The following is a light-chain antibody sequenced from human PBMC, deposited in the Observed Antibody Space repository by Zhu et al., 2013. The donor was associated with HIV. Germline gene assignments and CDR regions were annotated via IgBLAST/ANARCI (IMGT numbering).Light chain of an antibody. J-gene: IGKJ2*04. CDR3: QQYYSNPRS. Sequence: DIVMTQSPDSLAVSLGEGATIHCKSSQSVFYRPSNKNYLAWYRQKPGQPPQLLIYWASTRESGVPDRFSGSGSGTDFTLNISSLQAEDVAVYYCQQYYSNPRSFGLGDQGGDQT. CDR1: QSVFYRPSNKNY. V-gene: IGKV4-1*01. CDR2: WAS.